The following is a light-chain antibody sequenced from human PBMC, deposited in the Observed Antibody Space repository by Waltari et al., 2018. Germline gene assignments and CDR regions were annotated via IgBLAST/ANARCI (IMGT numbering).Light chain of an antibody. CDR1: RDDVDHYDY. CDR3: FSFTTSSTRV. V-gene: IGLV2-14*03. CDR2: DVD. J-gene: IGLJ1*01. Sequence: QPPLAQPASVTGSPGQSITISCTGTRDDVDHYDYVSWFQQHPGSAPKLLIHDVDHRPTGVSDRFSGSKSGYTASLTISGLRTDDEAMYYCFSFTTSSTRVFGTGTQVIVL.